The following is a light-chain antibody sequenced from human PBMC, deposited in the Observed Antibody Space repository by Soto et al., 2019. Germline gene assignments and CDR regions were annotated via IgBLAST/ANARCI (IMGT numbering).Light chain of an antibody. CDR1: QDIVSA. Sequence: IQLTQSPSSLSASVGDRVTITCRAGQDIVSALAWYQQRPGKAPKLLLYDASNLDAGVPSRFSGSGSGTDFTLTITSLRPEDFATYYCQQFNGFPLTFGGGTKVQIK. J-gene: IGKJ4*01. CDR3: QQFNGFPLT. V-gene: IGKV1-13*02. CDR2: DAS.